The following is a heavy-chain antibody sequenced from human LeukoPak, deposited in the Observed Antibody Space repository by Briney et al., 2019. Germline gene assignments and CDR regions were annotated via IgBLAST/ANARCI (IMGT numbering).Heavy chain of an antibody. V-gene: IGHV1-18*01. CDR2: ISGYNGNT. D-gene: IGHD1-14*01. CDR3: ARDSLTRGDP. Sequence: GASVKVSCKASGYTFTTYNINWVRQAPGQGLEWMGWISGYNGNTNYAQKLQGRVTMTTDTSTSTAYMELRSLRSDDTAVYYCARDSLTRGDPWGQGTLVTVSS. J-gene: IGHJ5*02. CDR1: GYTFTTYN.